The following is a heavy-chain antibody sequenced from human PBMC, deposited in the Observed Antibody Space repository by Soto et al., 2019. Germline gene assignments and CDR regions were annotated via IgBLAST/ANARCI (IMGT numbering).Heavy chain of an antibody. CDR1: GFPVSTNY. V-gene: IGHV3-66*01. CDR3: ARGDGDYGRRLDP. J-gene: IGHJ5*02. Sequence: EVQLVVSGGDLVQPGGSLRLSCAASGFPVSTNYVSWVPQAPGKGLEWVSIIYDGGSTYYADAVKGRFTISRENFKNMLYLQMNSLRAEDTAVYYCARGDGDYGRRLDPWGQGTQVTVSS. D-gene: IGHD4-17*01. CDR2: IYDGGST.